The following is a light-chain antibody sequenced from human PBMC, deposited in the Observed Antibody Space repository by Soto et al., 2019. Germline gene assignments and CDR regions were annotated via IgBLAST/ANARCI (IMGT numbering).Light chain of an antibody. CDR2: DIY. Sequence: EIVLTQSTATLSLSPGERANLSCRASQTVSRHLAWYQQRPCQAPRLLIYDIYYRDSGIPGRFSGSGSGTDFTLTISSLEPEDSAVYCCQQLIWPRITFGPGTKLEI. CDR3: QQLIWPRIT. V-gene: IGKV3-11*01. CDR1: QTVSRH. J-gene: IGKJ2*01.